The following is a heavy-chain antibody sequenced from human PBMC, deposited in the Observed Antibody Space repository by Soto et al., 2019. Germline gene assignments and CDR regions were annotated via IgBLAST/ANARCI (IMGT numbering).Heavy chain of an antibody. CDR1: GFTFSSYA. V-gene: IGHV3-23*01. D-gene: IGHD6-6*01. J-gene: IGHJ6*03. CDR2: ISGSGGST. Sequence: GGSLRLSCAASGFTFSSYAMSWVRQAPGKGLEWVSAISGSGGSTYYADSVKGRFTISRDNSKNTLYLQMNSLRAEDTAVYYCAKDDSSSFSYYYYMDVWGKGTTVTVSS. CDR3: AKDDSSSFSYYYYMDV.